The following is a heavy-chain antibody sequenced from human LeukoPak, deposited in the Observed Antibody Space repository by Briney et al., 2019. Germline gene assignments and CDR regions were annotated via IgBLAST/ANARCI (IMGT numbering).Heavy chain of an antibody. J-gene: IGHJ5*02. D-gene: IGHD3-22*01. CDR1: GYTFTSYA. V-gene: IGHV7-4-1*02. CDR3: ARDYYDSSGSISNWFDP. CDR2: INTNTGNP. Sequence: GASVKVSCKASGYTFTSYAMNWVRQAPGQGLEWMGWINTNTGNPTYAQGFTGRFVFSLDTSVSTAYLQISSLKAEDTAVYYCARDYYDSSGSISNWFDPWGQGTLVTVSS.